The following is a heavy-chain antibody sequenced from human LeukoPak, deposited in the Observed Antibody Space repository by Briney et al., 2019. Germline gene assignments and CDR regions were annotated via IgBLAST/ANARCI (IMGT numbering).Heavy chain of an antibody. V-gene: IGHV3-7*01. D-gene: IGHD1-26*01. Sequence: PGGSLRFSCAASGFTFSIYWMTWVRQAPGKGLEWVANIKEDGSEKYYVDSVKGRFTISRDNAKTSLYLQMNSLRTEDTAVYYCASGRGGSYWGQGTLVTVSS. CDR2: IKEDGSEK. J-gene: IGHJ4*02. CDR1: GFTFSIYW. CDR3: ASGRGGSY.